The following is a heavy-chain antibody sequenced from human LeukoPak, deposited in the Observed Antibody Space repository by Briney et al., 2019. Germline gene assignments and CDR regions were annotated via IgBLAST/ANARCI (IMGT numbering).Heavy chain of an antibody. CDR2: IFYSGST. Sequence: SETLSLTCTVSGGSISTSNYYWGWIRQPPGKGLEWIGNIFYSGSTYYRPSLKSRVTISLDTSRNQFSLKLNSVTAADTAVYYCAAAAIDLVATIFVWGQGTLVTVSS. CDR1: GGSISTSNYY. D-gene: IGHD5-12*01. CDR3: AAAAIDLVATIFV. J-gene: IGHJ4*02. V-gene: IGHV4-39*07.